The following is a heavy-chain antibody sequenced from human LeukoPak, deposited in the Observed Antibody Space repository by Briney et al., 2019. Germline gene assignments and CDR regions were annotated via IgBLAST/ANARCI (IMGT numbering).Heavy chain of an antibody. CDR1: GGSISSGGYY. V-gene: IGHV4-31*03. Sequence: SETLSLTCTVSGGSISSGGYYWSWIRQHPGKGLEWIGYIYYSGSTYYNPSLKSRVTISVDTSKNLFSLNLSSVTGADTAVYYCAATGGWYVVSWGQGTLVTVSS. D-gene: IGHD6-19*01. CDR3: AATGGWYVVS. J-gene: IGHJ4*02. CDR2: IYYSGST.